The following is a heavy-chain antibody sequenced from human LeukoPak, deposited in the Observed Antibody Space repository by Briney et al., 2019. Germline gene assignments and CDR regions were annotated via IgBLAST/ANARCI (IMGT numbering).Heavy chain of an antibody. CDR1: GGSISSYY. J-gene: IGHJ5*01. V-gene: IGHV4-59*01. Sequence: PSETLSLTCTVSGGSISSYYWSWIRQPPGKGLEWLGYIYYTGIANCTPSLRSRLAMSVDTSNNQDSLRLRSVTAADTAVYYCARSGYSEWLFYDSWGHGALVTVSS. CDR3: ARSGYSEWLFYDS. CDR2: IYYTGIA. D-gene: IGHD3-3*01.